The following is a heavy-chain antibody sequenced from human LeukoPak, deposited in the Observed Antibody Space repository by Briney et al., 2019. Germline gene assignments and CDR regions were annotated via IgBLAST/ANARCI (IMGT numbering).Heavy chain of an antibody. D-gene: IGHD6-19*01. CDR2: TYYRSKWYY. J-gene: IGHJ6*02. Sequence: SQTLSLTCAISGDSVSSNSATWNWIRQSPSRGLEWLGRTYYRSKWYYDYAVALRGRIKINPDTSKDQCSLQLNSVTPEDTAVYYCASGGVADTGYYYGMDVWRQGTTVTVSS. CDR1: GDSVSSNSAT. V-gene: IGHV6-1*01. CDR3: ASGGVADTGYYYGMDV.